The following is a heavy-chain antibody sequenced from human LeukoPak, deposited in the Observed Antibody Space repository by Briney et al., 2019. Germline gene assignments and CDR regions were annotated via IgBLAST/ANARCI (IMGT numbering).Heavy chain of an antibody. J-gene: IGHJ4*02. D-gene: IGHD1-14*01. CDR1: GGSISSYY. V-gene: IGHV4-4*07. CDR3: ARVREGIGNLRGYYFDY. Sequence: SETLSLTCTVSGGSISSYYWSWIRQPAGKGLEWIGRIYTSGSTNYNPSLKSRVTMSVDTSKNQFSLKLSSVTAADTAVYYCARVREGIGNLRGYYFDYWGQGTLVTVSS. CDR2: IYTSGST.